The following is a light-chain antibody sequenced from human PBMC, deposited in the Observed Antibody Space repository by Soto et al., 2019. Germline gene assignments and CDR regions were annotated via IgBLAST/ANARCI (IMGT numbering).Light chain of an antibody. CDR3: QQFSSYPLT. V-gene: IGKV3D-20*01. Sequence: IVLTQSPCTLALSPGERATLSCGASQTVRDNYLAWYQQKPGQAPRLVMYHASSRATGIPVRSSGGGSGTDFTLTISRLEPEDFAVYYCQQFSSYPLTFGGGTKVDI. CDR2: HAS. CDR1: QTVRDNY. J-gene: IGKJ4*01.